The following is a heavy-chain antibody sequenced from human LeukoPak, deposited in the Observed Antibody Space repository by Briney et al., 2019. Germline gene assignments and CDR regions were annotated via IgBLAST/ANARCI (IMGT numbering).Heavy chain of an antibody. CDR1: GDSVSSNSAA. V-gene: IGHV6-1*01. CDR2: TYYRSKWYN. CDR3: ARFYYDFWSGYLDY. D-gene: IGHD3-3*01. Sequence: SQTLSLNCALSGDSVSSNSAAWHWIRQSPSRGLEWLGRTYYRSKWYNDYAVSVKSRITINPDTSENQFSLQLNSVTPEDTAVYYCARFYYDFWSGYLDYWGQGTLVTVSS. J-gene: IGHJ4*02.